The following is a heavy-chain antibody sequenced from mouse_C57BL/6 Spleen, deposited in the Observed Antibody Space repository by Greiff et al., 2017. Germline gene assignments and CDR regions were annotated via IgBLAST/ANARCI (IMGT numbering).Heavy chain of an antibody. CDR1: GYTIKSSC. V-gene: IGHV14-3*01. Sequence: VQLQQSVAELVRPGASVKLSCTASGYTIKSSCMHWVKQRPEQGLEWIGRIYPANGNTKYTPKFQGKATITADTSSTTAYLQLSSLTSEDAAIYYCARDSSGLAGFAYWGQGTLVTVSA. D-gene: IGHD3-2*02. CDR3: ARDSSGLAGFAY. CDR2: IYPANGNT. J-gene: IGHJ3*01.